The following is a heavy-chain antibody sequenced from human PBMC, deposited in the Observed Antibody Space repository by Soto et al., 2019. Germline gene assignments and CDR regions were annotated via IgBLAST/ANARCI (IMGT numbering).Heavy chain of an antibody. J-gene: IGHJ3*02. CDR1: GFTFSSYG. Sequence: VGSLRLSCAASGFTFSSYGMRWVRQAPGKGLEWVAVISYDGSNKYYADSVKGRFTISRDNSKNTLYLQMNSLRAEDTAVYYCAKDAAYYDFWSGYYTPDAFDIWGQGTMVTVSS. D-gene: IGHD3-3*01. CDR3: AKDAAYYDFWSGYYTPDAFDI. CDR2: ISYDGSNK. V-gene: IGHV3-30*18.